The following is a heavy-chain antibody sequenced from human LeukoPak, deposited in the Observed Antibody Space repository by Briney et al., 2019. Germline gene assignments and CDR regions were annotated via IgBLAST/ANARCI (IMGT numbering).Heavy chain of an antibody. CDR3: ARDILTGYYNFDY. CDR1: GFTVSSNY. Sequence: GGSLRLSCAASGFTVSSNYMSWVRQAPGKGLEWVSVIYSGGSTYYADSVKGRFTISRDNSKNTLYLQMNSLRAEDTAVYYCARDILTGYYNFDYWGQGTLVTVSS. CDR2: IYSGGST. J-gene: IGHJ4*02. V-gene: IGHV3-66*01. D-gene: IGHD3-9*01.